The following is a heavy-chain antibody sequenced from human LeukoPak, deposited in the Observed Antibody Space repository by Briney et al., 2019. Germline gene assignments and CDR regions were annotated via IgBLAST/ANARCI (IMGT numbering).Heavy chain of an antibody. D-gene: IGHD6-13*01. V-gene: IGHV5-51*01. CDR2: IYPGDSDT. CDR3: ARGKQQLVELDY. CDR1: GYSFTSYW. J-gene: IGHJ4*02. Sequence: GESLKISCKGSGYSFTSYWSAWVRQMPRKGLEWMGIIYPGDSDTRYSPSFQGQVTISADKSISTAYLQWSSLKASDTALYYCARGKQQLVELDYWGQGTLVTVSS.